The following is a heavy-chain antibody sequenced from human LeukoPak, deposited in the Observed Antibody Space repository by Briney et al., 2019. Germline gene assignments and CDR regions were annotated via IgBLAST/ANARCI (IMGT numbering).Heavy chain of an antibody. CDR2: INHSGST. V-gene: IGHV4-34*01. CDR1: GGSFSGYY. Sequence: SETLSLTCAVYGGSFSGYYRSWIRQPPGKGLEWIGEINHSGSTNYNPSLKSRVTISVDTSKNQFSLKLSSVTAADTAVYYCARAPSYCSGGSCYRSTGNWFDPWGQGTLVTVSS. CDR3: ARAPSYCSGGSCYRSTGNWFDP. D-gene: IGHD2-15*01. J-gene: IGHJ5*02.